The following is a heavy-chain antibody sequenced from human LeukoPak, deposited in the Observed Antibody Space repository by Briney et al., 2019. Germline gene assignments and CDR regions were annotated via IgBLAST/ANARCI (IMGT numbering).Heavy chain of an antibody. CDR1: RFTFSNYW. CDR2: INQDGSKK. J-gene: IGHJ4*02. D-gene: IGHD2-21*02. V-gene: IGHV3-7*01. Sequence: GGSLRLSCVASRFTFSNYWMSWVRQAPGKGLEWVANINQDGSKKPYADSMKGRFTISRDNAKESLYLQLNSLRADDTAVYYCARWGPHCVGDYCPALDSWGQGTLVTVSS. CDR3: ARWGPHCVGDYCPALDS.